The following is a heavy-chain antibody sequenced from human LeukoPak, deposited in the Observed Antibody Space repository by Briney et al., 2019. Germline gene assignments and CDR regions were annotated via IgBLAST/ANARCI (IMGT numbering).Heavy chain of an antibody. J-gene: IGHJ4*02. Sequence: NTSETLSLTCTVSGGSISSGGYYWSWIRQPPGKGLEWIGYIYHSGSTYYNPSLKSRVTISVDRSKNQFSLKLSSVTAADTAVYYCATNAPPLSIVVVPALFDYWGQGTLVTVSS. D-gene: IGHD2-2*01. CDR3: ATNAPPLSIVVVPALFDY. V-gene: IGHV4-30-2*01. CDR1: GGSISSGGYY. CDR2: IYHSGST.